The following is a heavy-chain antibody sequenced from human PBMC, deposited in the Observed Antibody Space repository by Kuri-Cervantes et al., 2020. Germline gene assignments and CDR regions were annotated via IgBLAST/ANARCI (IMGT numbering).Heavy chain of an antibody. CDR1: GFTFSSYW. CDR3: AKDMGDVY. D-gene: IGHD3-16*01. V-gene: IGHV3-9*01. Sequence: SLKISCAASGFTFSSYWMSWVRQAPGKGLEWVSGISWNSGSIGYADSVKGRFTISRDNAKNSLYLQMNSLRAEDTALYYCAKDMGDVYWGQGTLVTVSS. CDR2: ISWNSGSI. J-gene: IGHJ4*02.